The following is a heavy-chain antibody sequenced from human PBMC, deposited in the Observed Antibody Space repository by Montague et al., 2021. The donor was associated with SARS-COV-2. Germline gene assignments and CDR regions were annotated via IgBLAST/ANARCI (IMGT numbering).Heavy chain of an antibody. D-gene: IGHD3-16*02. CDR1: GGSTSNFC. Sequence: SETLSLTCTVYGGSTSNFCWSWIRQPPGKGLEWIGYINYSGGTNYNPSLKSRVTISIDTSKNQFSLNLTSVTAADTGVYYCARTSLASASCRCDPWGQGTLVTVSS. CDR3: ARTSLASASCRCDP. CDR2: INYSGGT. J-gene: IGHJ5*02. V-gene: IGHV4-59*01.